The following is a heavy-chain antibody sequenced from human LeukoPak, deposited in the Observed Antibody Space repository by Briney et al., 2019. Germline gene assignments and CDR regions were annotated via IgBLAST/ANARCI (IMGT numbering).Heavy chain of an antibody. J-gene: IGHJ4*02. CDR1: GGSISSYY. D-gene: IGHD6-19*01. CDR2: IYYSGST. V-gene: IGHV4-59*08. Sequence: SETLSLTCTVSGGSISSYYWSWIRQPPGKGLEWIGYIYYSGSTNYNPSLKSRVTISVDTSKNQFSLKLSPVTAADTAVYYCARHSSVVYSSGWYLGWYFDYWGQGTLVTVSS. CDR3: ARHSSVVYSSGWYLGWYFDY.